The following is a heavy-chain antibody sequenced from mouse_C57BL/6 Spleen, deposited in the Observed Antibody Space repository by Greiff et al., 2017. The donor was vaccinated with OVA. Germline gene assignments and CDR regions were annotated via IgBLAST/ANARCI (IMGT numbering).Heavy chain of an antibody. Sequence: EVMLVESGGGLVKPGGSLKLSCAASGFTFSSYAMSWVRQTPEKRLEWVATISDGGSYTYYPDNVKGRFTISRDNAKNNLYLQMSHLKSEDTAMYYCARDRLGRGWYFDVWGTGTTGTGSS. D-gene: IGHD4-1*01. J-gene: IGHJ1*03. CDR3: ARDRLGRGWYFDV. CDR1: GFTFSSYA. CDR2: ISDGGSYT. V-gene: IGHV5-4*01.